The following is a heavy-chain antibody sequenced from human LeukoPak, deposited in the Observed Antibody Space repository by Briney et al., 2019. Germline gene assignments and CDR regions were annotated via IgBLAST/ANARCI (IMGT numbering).Heavy chain of an antibody. CDR2: ISSSSSYI. Sequence: GGSLRLSCAASGFTFSSYSMNWVRQAPGKGLEWVSSISSSSSYIYYADSVKGRFTISRDNSKNTLYLQMNSLRAEDTAVYYCAKDSASPAANSFVARRTSYYFDYWGQGTLVTVSS. D-gene: IGHD2-2*01. CDR1: GFTFSSYS. J-gene: IGHJ4*02. CDR3: AKDSASPAANSFVARRTSYYFDY. V-gene: IGHV3-21*01.